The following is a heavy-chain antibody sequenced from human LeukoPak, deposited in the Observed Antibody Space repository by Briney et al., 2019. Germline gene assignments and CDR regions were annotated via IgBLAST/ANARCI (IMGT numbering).Heavy chain of an antibody. V-gene: IGHV4-59*08. CDR2: IYYSGST. CDR1: GGSISSYY. CDR3: ARHVKGLRGRYCSSTSCYGAFDY. J-gene: IGHJ4*02. Sequence: PSETLSLTCTVSGGSISSYYWSWIRQPPGKGLEWIGYIYYSGSTNYNPSPKSRVTISVDTSKNQFSLKLSSVTAADTAVYYCARHVKGLRGRYCSSTSCYGAFDYWGQGTLVTVSS. D-gene: IGHD2-2*01.